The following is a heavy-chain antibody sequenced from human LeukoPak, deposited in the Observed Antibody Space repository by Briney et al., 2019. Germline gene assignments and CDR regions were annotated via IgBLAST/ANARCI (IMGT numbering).Heavy chain of an antibody. CDR2: INSDGSST. J-gene: IGHJ6*04. Sequence: GGSLRLSCAASGFTFSSYWMHWVRQAPGKGLVWVSRINSDGSSTSYADSVKGRFTISRDNAKNSLYPQMNSLRAEDTAVYYCAELGITMIGGVWGKGTTVTISS. CDR1: GFTFSSYW. V-gene: IGHV3-74*01. CDR3: AELGITMIGGV. D-gene: IGHD3-10*02.